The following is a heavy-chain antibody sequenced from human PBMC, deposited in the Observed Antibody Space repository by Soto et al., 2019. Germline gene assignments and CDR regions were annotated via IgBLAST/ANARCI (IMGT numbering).Heavy chain of an antibody. V-gene: IGHV3-53*01. D-gene: IGHD5-12*01. Sequence: GGSLRLSCAASGFTVSSNYMSWVRQAPGKGLEWVSVIYSGGSTYYADSVKGRFTISRDNSKNTLYLQMNSLRAEDTAVYYCARVVEMATIKADAFDIWGQGTMVTVSS. J-gene: IGHJ3*02. CDR1: GFTVSSNY. CDR2: IYSGGST. CDR3: ARVVEMATIKADAFDI.